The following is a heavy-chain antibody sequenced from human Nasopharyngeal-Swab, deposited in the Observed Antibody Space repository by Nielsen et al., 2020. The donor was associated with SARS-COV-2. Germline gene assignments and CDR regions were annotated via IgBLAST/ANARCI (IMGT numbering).Heavy chain of an antibody. J-gene: IGHJ4*02. V-gene: IGHV3-48*03. CDR3: ATEPPTTIGARPDY. CDR2: IARDGSTI. CDR1: GFTFSDYE. Sequence: GSLRLSCAASGFTFSDYEMNWVRQAPGKGLKWVSYIARDGSTIYYADSVKGRFTISRDNAKNSLYLQMNSLRAEDTAVYYCATEPPTTIGARPDYWGQGTLVTVSS. D-gene: IGHD6-6*01.